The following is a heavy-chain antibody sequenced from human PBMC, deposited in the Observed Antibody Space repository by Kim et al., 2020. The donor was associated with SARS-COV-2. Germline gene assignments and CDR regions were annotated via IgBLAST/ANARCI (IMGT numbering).Heavy chain of an antibody. J-gene: IGHJ6*02. CDR2: TNLRGSP. Sequence: SETLSLTCAVYGGSFSGYYWSWIRQPPGKGLEWIGETNLRGSPNYNPPLKSRATKPVDTPKNQSSLKLSPAPPADTAVYNGPTPLAAVGTYYGWAAGAKG. D-gene: IGHD6-13*01. CDR3: PTPLAAVGTYYGWAA. CDR1: GGSFSGYY. V-gene: IGHV4-34*01.